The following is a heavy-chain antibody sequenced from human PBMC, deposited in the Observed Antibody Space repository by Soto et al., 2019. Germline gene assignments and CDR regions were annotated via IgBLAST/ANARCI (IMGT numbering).Heavy chain of an antibody. CDR2: VSHDGRNT. V-gene: IGHV3-30*03. Sequence: VQLVESGGGVVQPGRSQRLSCAASGFTFSDYAMYWVRQAPGKGLEWVAVVSHDGRNTHYADSVKGRFTISRDSSKNTVSLEMTILRAEDTAVYYCARGGRQWLVTSDFKSWGQGALVTVSS. J-gene: IGHJ4*02. CDR1: GFTFSDYA. CDR3: ARGGRQWLVTSDFKS. D-gene: IGHD6-19*01.